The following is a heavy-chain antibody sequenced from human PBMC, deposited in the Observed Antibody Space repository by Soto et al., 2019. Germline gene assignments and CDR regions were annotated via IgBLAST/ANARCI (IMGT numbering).Heavy chain of an antibody. V-gene: IGHV3-21*01. D-gene: IGHD2-2*01. CDR3: ARALLFNPYQLLPRYYYYGMDV. CDR1: GFTFSSYS. CDR2: ISSSSSYI. J-gene: IGHJ6*01. Sequence: EVQLVESGGGLVKPGGSLRLSCAASGFTFSSYSMNWVRQAPGKGLEWVSSISSSSSYIYYADSVKGRFTISRDNAKNSLYLQMNSLRAEDTAVYYCARALLFNPYQLLPRYYYYGMDVW.